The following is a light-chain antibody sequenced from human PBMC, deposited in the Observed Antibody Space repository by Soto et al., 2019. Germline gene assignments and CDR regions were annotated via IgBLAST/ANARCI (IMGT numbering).Light chain of an antibody. CDR1: SSDVGYYDY. CDR3: SSYAGSNNFV. V-gene: IGLV2-8*01. J-gene: IGLJ1*01. CDR2: EVT. Sequence: QSALTQPPSASGFPGQSVTISCTGTSSDVGYYDYVSWYQQHPGKAPKLVIYEVTKRPSGVPDRVSASKSGNTASLTVSGLRAGDEADYYCSSYAGSNNFVFGSGTKLTVL.